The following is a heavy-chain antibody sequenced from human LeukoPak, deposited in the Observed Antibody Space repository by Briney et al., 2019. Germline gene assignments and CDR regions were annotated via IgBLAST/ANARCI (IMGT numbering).Heavy chain of an antibody. Sequence: PSETLSLTCTVSGGSISSYYWSWIRQPPGKGLEWIGYIYYSGSTNYNPSLKSRVTISVDTSKNQFSLKLSSVTAADTAVYYCARVGSGYCSSTSCPNWFDPWGQGTLVTVSS. D-gene: IGHD2-2*03. CDR3: ARVGSGYCSSTSCPNWFDP. CDR2: IYYSGST. CDR1: GGSISSYY. J-gene: IGHJ5*02. V-gene: IGHV4-59*01.